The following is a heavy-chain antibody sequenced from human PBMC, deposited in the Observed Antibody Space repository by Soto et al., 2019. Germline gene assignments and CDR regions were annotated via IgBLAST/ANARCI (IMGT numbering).Heavy chain of an antibody. CDR3: TTDPYYYDSSGPDNDAFDI. CDR1: GFTFSNAW. D-gene: IGHD3-22*01. CDR2: IKSKTDGGTK. Sequence: GGSLRLSCAASGFTFSNAWMNWVRQAPGKGLEWVGRIKSKTDGGTKDYAAPVKGRFTISRDDSKNTLYLQMNSLKTEDTAVYYCTTDPYYYDSSGPDNDAFDIWGQGTMVTVSS. J-gene: IGHJ3*02. V-gene: IGHV3-15*07.